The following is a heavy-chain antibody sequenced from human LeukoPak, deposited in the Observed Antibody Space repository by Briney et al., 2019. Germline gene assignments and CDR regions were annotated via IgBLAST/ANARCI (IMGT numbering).Heavy chain of an antibody. V-gene: IGHV4-34*01. D-gene: IGHD4-23*01. CDR1: GGSFSDYY. CDR2: INDRGTT. J-gene: IGHJ3*02. Sequence: SETLSLTCAVYGGSFSDYYWNWIRQPPGKGPEWIGEINDRGTTNHNPSLKSRVTILVDTSKNQFSLRLSSVTAADTAVYYCARGFRGNSRGSFDIWGKGTMVTVSS. CDR3: ARGFRGNSRGSFDI.